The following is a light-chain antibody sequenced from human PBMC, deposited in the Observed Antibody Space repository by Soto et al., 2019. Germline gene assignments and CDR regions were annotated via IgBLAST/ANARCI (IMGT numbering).Light chain of an antibody. CDR3: SSYTTSGTYV. CDR2: EVS. Sequence: QSALTQPASVSGSPGQSITISCTGTSSDIGAYNYVSWYQQHPGKAPKLMIYEVSNRPSGVSLRFSGSRSGNTASLTISGLQPEDEADYHCSSYTTSGTYVFGTVTKVTVL. CDR1: SSDIGAYNY. V-gene: IGLV2-14*01. J-gene: IGLJ1*01.